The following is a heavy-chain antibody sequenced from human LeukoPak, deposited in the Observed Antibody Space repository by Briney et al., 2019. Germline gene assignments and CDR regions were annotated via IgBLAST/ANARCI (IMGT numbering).Heavy chain of an antibody. CDR2: IHSGGTT. CDR1: GDSISDDY. D-gene: IGHD2-21*02. V-gene: IGHV4-4*07. CDR3: ARGRHIVVVTAIRKLPDL. J-gene: IGHJ2*01. Sequence: PSEILSLTCTVSGDSISDDYYTWMRQPAGKGLEWIGRIHSGGTTNYNPSLMSRVTLSIDKSKKHISLRLTSVTAADTALYYCARGRHIVVVTAIRKLPDLWGRGTLVTVSS.